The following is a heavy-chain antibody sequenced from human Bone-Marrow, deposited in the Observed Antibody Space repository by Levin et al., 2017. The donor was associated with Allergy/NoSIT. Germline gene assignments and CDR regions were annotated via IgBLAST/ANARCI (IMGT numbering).Heavy chain of an antibody. CDR1: GGSFSGYY. V-gene: IGHV4-34*01. D-gene: IGHD3-10*01. CDR3: ARGPSDGSGSPGFDY. CDR2: INHSGST. J-gene: IGHJ4*02. Sequence: SETLSLTCAVYGGSFSGYYWSWIRQPPGKGLEWIGEINHSGSTNYNPSLKSRVTISVDTSKNQFSLKLSSVTAADTAVYYCARGPSDGSGSPGFDYWGQGTLVTVSS.